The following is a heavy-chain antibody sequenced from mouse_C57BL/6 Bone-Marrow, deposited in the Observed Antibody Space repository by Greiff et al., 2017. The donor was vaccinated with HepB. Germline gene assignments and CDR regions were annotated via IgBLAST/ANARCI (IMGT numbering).Heavy chain of an antibody. CDR2: IWSGGST. J-gene: IGHJ4*01. D-gene: IGHD2-4*01. CDR1: GFSLTSYG. CDR3: ARRGVYYDYDDAMDY. V-gene: IGHV2-2*01. Sequence: VKLMESGPGLVQPSQSLSITCTVSGFSLTSYGVHWVRQSPGKGLEWLGVIWSGGSTDYNAAFISRLSISKDNSKSQVFFKMNSLQADDTAIYYCARRGVYYDYDDAMDYWGQGTSVTVSS.